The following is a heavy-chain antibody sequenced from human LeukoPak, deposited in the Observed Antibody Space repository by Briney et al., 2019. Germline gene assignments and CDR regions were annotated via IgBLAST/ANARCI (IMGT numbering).Heavy chain of an antibody. J-gene: IGHJ3*02. CDR1: GFTFSSYW. CDR2: IKQDGSEK. Sequence: PGGSLRLSCAASGFTFSSYWMSWVRQAPGKGLEWVANIKQDGSEKYYVDSVKGRFTISRDNAKNSLYLQINSLRAEDTAVYYCARDYASNALDIWGQGTMVTVSS. V-gene: IGHV3-7*01. CDR3: ARDYASNALDI. D-gene: IGHD2-2*01.